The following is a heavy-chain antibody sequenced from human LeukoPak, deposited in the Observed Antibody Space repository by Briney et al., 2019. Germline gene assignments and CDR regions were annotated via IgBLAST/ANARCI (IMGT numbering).Heavy chain of an antibody. CDR2: IIPIFGTA. CDR1: GGTFSSYA. Sequence: SVKVSCKASGGTFSSYAISWVRQAPGQGLEWMGEIIPIFGTANYSQKFQGRVTITADESTSPAYMELSSLRSEDPALYYCAREDSSGYYGAFDIWGQGTMVTVSS. CDR3: AREDSSGYYGAFDI. J-gene: IGHJ3*02. V-gene: IGHV1-69*01. D-gene: IGHD3-22*01.